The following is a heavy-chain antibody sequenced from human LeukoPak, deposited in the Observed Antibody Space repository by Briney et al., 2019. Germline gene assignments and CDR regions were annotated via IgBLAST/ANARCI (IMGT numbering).Heavy chain of an antibody. Sequence: PSETLSLTCTVSGGSISSYYWSWIRQPAGKGLEWIGRIYTSGSTNYNPSLKSRVTMSVDTSKNQFSLKLSSVTAADTAVYYCARRRITMVRGVSPFSYWGQGTLVTVSS. J-gene: IGHJ4*02. CDR1: GGSISSYY. CDR3: ARRRITMVRGVSPFSY. CDR2: IYTSGST. V-gene: IGHV4-4*07. D-gene: IGHD3-10*01.